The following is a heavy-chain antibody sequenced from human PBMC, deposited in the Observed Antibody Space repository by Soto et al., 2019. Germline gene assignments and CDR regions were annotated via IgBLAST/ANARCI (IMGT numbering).Heavy chain of an antibody. J-gene: IGHJ4*02. D-gene: IGHD3-10*01. V-gene: IGHV4-34*09. CDR3: ARYGSGSYYPTTFDY. CDR1: GGSFSGYY. Sequence: SETLSLTCAVYGGSFSGYYWSWTRQPPGKGLEWIGEINHSGSTNYNPSLKSRVTISVDTSQNQFSLKLSSVTAADTAVYFCARYGSGSYYPTTFDYWGQGALVTVSS. CDR2: INHSGST.